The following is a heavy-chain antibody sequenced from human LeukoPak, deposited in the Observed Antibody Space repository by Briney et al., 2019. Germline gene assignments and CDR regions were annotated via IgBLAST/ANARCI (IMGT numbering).Heavy chain of an antibody. J-gene: IGHJ4*02. CDR1: GGSFSGYY. CDR3: ARRGVVSYYFDY. D-gene: IGHD3-3*01. V-gene: IGHV4-34*01. CDR2: INHSGST. Sequence: PSETLSLTCAVYGGSFSGYYWSWIRQPPRKGLEWIGEINHSGSTNYNPSLKSRVTISVDTSKNQFSLKLSSVTAADTAVYYCARRGVVSYYFDYWGQGTLVTVSS.